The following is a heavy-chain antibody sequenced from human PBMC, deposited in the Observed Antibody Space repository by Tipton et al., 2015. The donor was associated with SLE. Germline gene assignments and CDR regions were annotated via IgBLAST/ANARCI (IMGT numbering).Heavy chain of an antibody. CDR3: ARATGADYGAPFHS. Sequence: VQLVQSGAEVKKPGESLKISCKGSGYTFTSYWIGWVRQMPGKGLEWMGIIYPGDSDTTYSPSFQGQVTISVDKSITTAFLQWRSLKASDTAIYFCARATGADYGAPFHSWGQGTLVTVSS. V-gene: IGHV5-51*01. D-gene: IGHD4-17*01. J-gene: IGHJ4*02. CDR2: IYPGDSDT. CDR1: GYTFTSYW.